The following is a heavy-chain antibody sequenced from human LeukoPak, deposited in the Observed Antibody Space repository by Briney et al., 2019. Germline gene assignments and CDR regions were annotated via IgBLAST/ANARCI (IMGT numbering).Heavy chain of an antibody. D-gene: IGHD5-24*01. V-gene: IGHV5-51*01. J-gene: IGHJ4*02. CDR2: IYPGDSDT. CDR1: GYHFTNCW. Sequence: GDSLKISCQGSGYHFTNCWIGWVRQLPGKGLEWMGIIYPGDSDTTYSPSFQGQVTISADKSISTAYLQWSSLKASDTAMYYCARRRDGYNYVGTDYWGQGTLVTVSS. CDR3: ARRRDGYNYVGTDY.